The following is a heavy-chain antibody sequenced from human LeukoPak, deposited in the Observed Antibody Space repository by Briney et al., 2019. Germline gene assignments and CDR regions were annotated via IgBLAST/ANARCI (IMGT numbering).Heavy chain of an antibody. Sequence: GGSLRLSCAASGFTFSSYSMNWVRQAPGKGLEWVSYISSSSSTIYYADSVKGRFTISRDNAKNSLYLQMNSLRAEDTAVYYCARDRITMVRGVNWFDPWGQGTLVTVSS. CDR2: ISSSSSTI. CDR3: ARDRITMVRGVNWFDP. D-gene: IGHD3-10*01. V-gene: IGHV3-48*01. J-gene: IGHJ5*02. CDR1: GFTFSSYS.